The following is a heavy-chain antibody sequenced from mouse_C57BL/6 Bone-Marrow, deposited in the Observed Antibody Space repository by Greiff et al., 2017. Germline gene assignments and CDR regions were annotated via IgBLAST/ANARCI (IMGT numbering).Heavy chain of an antibody. CDR3: ATNRGIYSDYDGDWYFDV. CDR2: IHPSDSDT. D-gene: IGHD2-4*01. V-gene: IGHV1-74*01. CDR1: GYTFTSYW. J-gene: IGHJ1*03. Sequence: VQLQQPGAELVKPGASVKVSCKASGYTFTSYWMHWVKQRPGQGLEWIGRIHPSDSDTNYNQQFKGKATLTVDKSSSTAYMQLSSLTSEDSAVYYSATNRGIYSDYDGDWYFDVWGTGTTVTVSS.